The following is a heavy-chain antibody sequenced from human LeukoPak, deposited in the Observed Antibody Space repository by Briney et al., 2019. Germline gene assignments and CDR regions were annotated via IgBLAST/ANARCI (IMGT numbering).Heavy chain of an antibody. CDR3: ARLRRGSYDYYYYGMDV. D-gene: IGHD1-26*01. CDR2: IYPGDSDT. J-gene: IGHJ6*02. Sequence: GESLKISCKGSGYSFTSYWIGWVRQMPGKGLEWMGIIYPGDSDTRYSPSFQGQVTISADKSISTAYLQWSSLKASDTAMYYCARLRRGSYDYYYYGMDVWGQGTTVTVS. CDR1: GYSFTSYW. V-gene: IGHV5-51*01.